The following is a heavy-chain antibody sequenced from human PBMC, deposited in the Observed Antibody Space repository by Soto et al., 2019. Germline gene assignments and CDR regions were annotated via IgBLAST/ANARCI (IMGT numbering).Heavy chain of an antibody. Sequence: GGSLRLSCAAPGFTFSSYGMHWVRQAPGKGLEWVAVIWYDGSNKYYADSVKGRFTISRDNSKNTLYLQMNSLRAEDTAVYYCARERMCGGDCYSYYYYGMDVWGQGTTVTVSS. J-gene: IGHJ6*02. CDR3: ARERMCGGDCYSYYYYGMDV. D-gene: IGHD2-21*02. V-gene: IGHV3-33*08. CDR1: GFTFSSYG. CDR2: IWYDGSNK.